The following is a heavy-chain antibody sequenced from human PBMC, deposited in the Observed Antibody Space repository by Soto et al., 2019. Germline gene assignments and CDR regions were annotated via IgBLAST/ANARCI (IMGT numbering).Heavy chain of an antibody. CDR1: GGTFSSYA. J-gene: IGHJ4*02. CDR2: IIPIFGTA. Sequence: SVKVSCKASGGTFSSYAISWVRQAPGQGLEWMGGIIPIFGTANYAQKFQGRVTITANKSTSTAYMELSSLRSEDTAVYYCARGGYSDSSGYYVIDYWGQGTLVTVSS. D-gene: IGHD3-22*01. CDR3: ARGGYSDSSGYYVIDY. V-gene: IGHV1-69*06.